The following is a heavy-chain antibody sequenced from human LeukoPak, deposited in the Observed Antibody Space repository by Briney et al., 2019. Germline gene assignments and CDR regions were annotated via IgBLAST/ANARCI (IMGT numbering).Heavy chain of an antibody. V-gene: IGHV4-39*07. J-gene: IGHJ3*02. CDR1: GGSISSSSYY. Sequence: SETLSLTCTVSGGSISSSSYYWGWIRQPPGKGLEWIGSIYYSGSTYYNPSLKSRVTMSVDTSKNQFSLKLSSVTAADTAVYYCAREVAKDIVVVPAAIRGAFDIWGQGTMVTVSS. CDR3: AREVAKDIVVVPAAIRGAFDI. CDR2: IYYSGST. D-gene: IGHD2-2*01.